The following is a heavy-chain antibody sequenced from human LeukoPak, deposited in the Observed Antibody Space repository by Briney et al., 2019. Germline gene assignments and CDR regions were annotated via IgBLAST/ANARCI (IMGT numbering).Heavy chain of an antibody. V-gene: IGHV3-23*01. Sequence: PGGSLRLSCAASRFTFSSYAMSWVRQAPGKGLEWVSSISGSSDRTFYADSVKGRFTISRDNSKNTLFLQMNTLRAEDTAVYYCARCTGSYYNDHFDYWGQGTLVTVSS. CDR2: ISGSSDRT. D-gene: IGHD3-10*02. CDR1: RFTFSSYA. J-gene: IGHJ4*02. CDR3: ARCTGSYYNDHFDY.